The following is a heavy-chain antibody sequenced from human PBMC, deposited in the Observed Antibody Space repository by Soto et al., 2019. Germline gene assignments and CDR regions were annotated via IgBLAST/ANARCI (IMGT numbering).Heavy chain of an antibody. V-gene: IGHV1-69*13. CDR2: IIPIFGTA. D-gene: IGHD3-22*01. J-gene: IGHJ5*02. CDR1: GGTFSSYA. CDR3: ARDRGYYDSSGYYWFDP. Sequence: GASVKVSCKASGGTFSSYAISWVRQAPGQGLEWMGGIIPIFGTANYAQKFQGRVTITADESTSTAYMELSSLRSEDTAVYYCARDRGYYDSSGYYWFDPWGQGTLVTVPQ.